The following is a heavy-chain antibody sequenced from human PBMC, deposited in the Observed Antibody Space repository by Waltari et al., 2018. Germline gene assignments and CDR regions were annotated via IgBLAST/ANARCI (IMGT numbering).Heavy chain of an antibody. D-gene: IGHD4-17*01. CDR3: ARRMATMTTFDY. V-gene: IGHV4-31*02. CDR2: IYYSGGT. J-gene: IGHJ4*02. Sequence: RQHPGKGLEWIGYIYYSGGTYYNPSLKSRVTISVDTSKNQFSLKVTSVTAADTAVYYCARRMATMTTFDYWGQGTLVTVSS.